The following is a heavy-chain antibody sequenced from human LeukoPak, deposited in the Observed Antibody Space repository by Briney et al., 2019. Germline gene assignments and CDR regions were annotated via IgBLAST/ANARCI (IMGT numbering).Heavy chain of an antibody. CDR1: GGTFSSYA. J-gene: IGHJ4*02. D-gene: IGHD2-21*02. CDR2: IIPIFGTA. Sequence: ASVKVSCKASGGTFSSYAISWVRQAPGQGLEWMGGIIPIFGTANYAQKFQGRVTITADKSTSTAYMELSSLRSEDTAVYYCARDHYHKIRVMVTAPDYWGQGTLVIVSS. CDR3: ARDHYHKIRVMVTAPDY. V-gene: IGHV1-69*06.